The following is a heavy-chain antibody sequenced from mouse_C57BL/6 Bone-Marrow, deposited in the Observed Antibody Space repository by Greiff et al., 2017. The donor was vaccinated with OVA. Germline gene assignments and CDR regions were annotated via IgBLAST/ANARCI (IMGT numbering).Heavy chain of an antibody. CDR2: IYWDDDK. J-gene: IGHJ4*01. Sequence: QVTLKVSGPGLLQSSQTLSLTCSFSGFSLSTSGMGVSWIRQPSGKGLEWLAHIYWDDDKRYNPSLKSRLTISKDTSRNQVFLKITSVDTADTATYYCARRASIYYDYLYYAMDYWGQGTSVTVSS. V-gene: IGHV8-12*01. CDR1: GFSLSTSGMG. CDR3: ARRASIYYDYLYYAMDY. D-gene: IGHD2-4*01.